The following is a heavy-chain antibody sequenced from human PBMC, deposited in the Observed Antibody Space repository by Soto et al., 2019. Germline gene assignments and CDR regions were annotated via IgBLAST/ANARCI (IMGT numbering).Heavy chain of an antibody. CDR1: GFTFSSYS. V-gene: IGHV3-21*01. Sequence: EVQLVESGGGLVKPGGSLRLSCAASGFTFSSYSINWVRQAPGKGLEWVSSISGTSSYIYYADSVEGRFTISRDNAKNSLYLQMNSLRAEDTAVYYCARGVGYFDYWGQGTLDTVSS. D-gene: IGHD1-26*01. CDR3: ARGVGYFDY. CDR2: ISGTSSYI. J-gene: IGHJ4*02.